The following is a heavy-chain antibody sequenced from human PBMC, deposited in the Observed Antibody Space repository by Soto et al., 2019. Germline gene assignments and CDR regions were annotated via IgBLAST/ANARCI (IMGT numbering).Heavy chain of an antibody. CDR2: ISAYNGNT. CDR3: ARAAGDSYCRGWYFDL. CDR1: GYTFTSYG. Sequence: QVQLVQSGAEVKKPGASVKVSCKASGYTFTSYGISWVRQAPGQGLEWMGWISAYNGNTNYAQKLQGRVTMTTDTTTRTDHMGLRSLRSDDTAVCYCARAAGDSYCRGWYFDLWGRGTLVTVSS. D-gene: IGHD5-18*01. V-gene: IGHV1-18*01. J-gene: IGHJ2*01.